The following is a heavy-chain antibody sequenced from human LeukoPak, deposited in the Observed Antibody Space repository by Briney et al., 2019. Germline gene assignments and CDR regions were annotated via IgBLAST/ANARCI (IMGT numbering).Heavy chain of an antibody. CDR3: AKSQYSSSWYGSY. CDR2: ISGSGGST. V-gene: IGHV3-23*01. CDR1: GGSISSYY. J-gene: IGHJ4*02. Sequence: ETLSLTCTVSGGSISSYYWSWVRQAPGKGLEWVSAISGSGGSTYYADSVKGRFTISRDNSKNTLYLQMNSLRAEDTAVYYCAKSQYSSSWYGSYWGQGTLVTVSS. D-gene: IGHD6-13*01.